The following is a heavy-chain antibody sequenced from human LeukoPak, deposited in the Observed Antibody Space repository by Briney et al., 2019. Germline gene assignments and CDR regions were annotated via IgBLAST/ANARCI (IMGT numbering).Heavy chain of an antibody. CDR2: INAGNGNT. Sequence: ASVKVSCKASGYTFTSYAMHWVRQAPGQRLEWMGWINAGNGNTKYSQKFQGRVTITRDTSASTAYMELSSLRSDDTAVYYCARRGIAAAGTPPAGIDYWGQGTLVTVSS. CDR1: GYTFTSYA. D-gene: IGHD6-13*01. V-gene: IGHV1-3*01. J-gene: IGHJ4*02. CDR3: ARRGIAAAGTPPAGIDY.